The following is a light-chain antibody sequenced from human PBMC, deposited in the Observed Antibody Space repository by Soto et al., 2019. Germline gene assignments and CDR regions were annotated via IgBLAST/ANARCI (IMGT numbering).Light chain of an antibody. CDR3: QQRSNWLLT. Sequence: EIVLTQSPATLSLSPGERATLSCRASQSVSSNLAWYQQKPGQAPRLLIYGASTRATGIPARFSGSGSGTEFTLTISSLQSEDFAVYYCQQRSNWLLTFGQGTRLEIK. CDR1: QSVSSN. J-gene: IGKJ5*01. V-gene: IGKV3-15*01. CDR2: GAS.